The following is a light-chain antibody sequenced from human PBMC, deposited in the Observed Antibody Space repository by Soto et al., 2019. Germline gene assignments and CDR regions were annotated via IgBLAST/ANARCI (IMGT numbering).Light chain of an antibody. J-gene: IGKJ1*01. CDR1: QSVSSSY. V-gene: IGKV3D-15*01. CDR2: GAS. Sequence: EIVMTQSPATLSVSPGERATLSCRASQSVSSSYLAWYQQKPGQAPRLLIYGASSRATGIPDRFSGSGSGTEFTLPISSLQNDDFATYYCQQYKSYAWTFGQGTKVDIK. CDR3: QQYKSYAWT.